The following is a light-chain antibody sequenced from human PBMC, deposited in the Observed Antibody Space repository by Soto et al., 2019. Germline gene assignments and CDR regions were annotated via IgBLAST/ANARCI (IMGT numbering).Light chain of an antibody. J-gene: IGLJ2*01. CDR3: ETWDTYTRV. Sequence: QSVLTQSSSASASLGSSVKLTCTLTSGHSSYIVAWHQQQPGKAPRYLMKVEGSGTYNKESGVPDRFSGSISGADRYLTISNLQIEDEADYYCETWDTYTRVFGGGTQLTVL. V-gene: IGLV4-60*02. CDR2: VEGSGTY. CDR1: SGHSSYI.